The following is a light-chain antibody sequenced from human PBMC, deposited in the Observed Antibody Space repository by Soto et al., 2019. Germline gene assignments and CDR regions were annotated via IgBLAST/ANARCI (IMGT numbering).Light chain of an antibody. J-gene: IGLJ2*01. V-gene: IGLV3-1*01. CDR2: QDN. CDR3: QAWDSSTVV. CDR1: KLGDKY. Sequence: SYELTQSPSVSVSPGQTASITCSGDKLGDKYACWYQQKPGQSPVVVIYQDNRRPSGIPERFSGSNSGNTATLTISGTQAMDEADYFCQAWDSSTVVFGGGTKLTVL.